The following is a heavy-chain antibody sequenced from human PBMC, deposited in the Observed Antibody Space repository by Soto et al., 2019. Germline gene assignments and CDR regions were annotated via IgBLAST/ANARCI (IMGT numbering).Heavy chain of an antibody. CDR1: GGSISSYY. J-gene: IGHJ4*02. Sequence: SETLSLTCTVSGGSISSYYWSWIRQPPGKGLEWIGYIYYSGSTNYNPSLKSRVTISVDTSKNQFSLKLSSVTAADTAVYYCARGSGITGTTFYYWGQGTLVTVSS. V-gene: IGHV4-59*01. D-gene: IGHD1-7*01. CDR3: ARGSGITGTTFYY. CDR2: IYYSGST.